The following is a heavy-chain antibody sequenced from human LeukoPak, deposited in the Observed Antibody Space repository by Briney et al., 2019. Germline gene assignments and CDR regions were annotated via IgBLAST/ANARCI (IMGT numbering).Heavy chain of an antibody. CDR1: GFTFSSYG. D-gene: IGHD5-12*01. CDR2: IWYDESNK. Sequence: PGRSLRLSCAASGFTFSSYGMHWVRQAPGKALEGVAVIWYDESNKYYADSVKGRFTISRDNSKNTLYLQMNSLRAEDTAVYYCAREGYSGYDDHGMDVWGQGTTVTVSS. J-gene: IGHJ6*02. CDR3: AREGYSGYDDHGMDV. V-gene: IGHV3-33*01.